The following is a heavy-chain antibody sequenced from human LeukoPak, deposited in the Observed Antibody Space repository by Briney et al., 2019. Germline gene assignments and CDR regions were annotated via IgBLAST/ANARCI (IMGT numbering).Heavy chain of an antibody. J-gene: IGHJ4*02. CDR1: GGSISSSNYY. V-gene: IGHV4-39*01. Sequence: PSETLSLTCTVSGGSISSSNYYWGWIRQPPGKGLEWIGSINYSGDIYSNPSLKSRVTISVDTSKNQFSLELSSVTAADTAVYYCARVDIAVVPSTTFDFWGQGTLVTVSS. CDR3: ARVDIAVVPSTTFDF. D-gene: IGHD2-2*03. CDR2: INYSGDI.